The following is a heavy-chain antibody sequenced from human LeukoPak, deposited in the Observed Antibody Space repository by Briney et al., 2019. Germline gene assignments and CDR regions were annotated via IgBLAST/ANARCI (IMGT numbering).Heavy chain of an antibody. D-gene: IGHD6-13*01. CDR2: ISYDGSNK. Sequence: PGGSLRLSCEASGFTFTTYSMHWVRQAPGKGLEWVAVISYDGSNKYYADSVKGRFTISRDNSKNTLYLQMNSLRAEDTAVYYCARTAYSSSWYTYVDYFDYWGQGTLVTVSS. J-gene: IGHJ4*02. CDR1: GFTFTTYS. CDR3: ARTAYSSSWYTYVDYFDY. V-gene: IGHV3-30*03.